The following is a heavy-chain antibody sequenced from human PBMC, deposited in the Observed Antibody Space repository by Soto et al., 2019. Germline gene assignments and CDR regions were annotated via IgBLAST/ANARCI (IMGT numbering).Heavy chain of an antibody. CDR3: ARMVFYRAVAGFYGMDV. Sequence: GASVKVSCKASGYTFTSYVISWVRQAPGQGLEWMGWISAYNGNTNYAQKLQGRVTMTTDTSTSTAYMELRSLRSDDTATYYCARMVFYRAVAGFYGMDVWGQGTTVTVSS. V-gene: IGHV1-18*01. D-gene: IGHD6-19*01. J-gene: IGHJ6*02. CDR1: GYTFTSYV. CDR2: ISAYNGNT.